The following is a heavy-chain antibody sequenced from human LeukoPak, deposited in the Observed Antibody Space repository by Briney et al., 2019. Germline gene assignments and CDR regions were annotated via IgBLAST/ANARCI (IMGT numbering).Heavy chain of an antibody. CDR2: ISGSDGST. Sequence: PGGSLRLSCAASGFTFSNYAMSWVRQARGKGLEWVSGISGSDGSTYYADSVKGRFTISRDNSRNTLYLQMNSLRAEDTAVYYCAKGLSSVYYYYMDVWGKGTTVTVSS. CDR3: AKGLSSVYYYYMDV. CDR1: GFTFSNYA. D-gene: IGHD3-10*01. V-gene: IGHV3-23*01. J-gene: IGHJ6*03.